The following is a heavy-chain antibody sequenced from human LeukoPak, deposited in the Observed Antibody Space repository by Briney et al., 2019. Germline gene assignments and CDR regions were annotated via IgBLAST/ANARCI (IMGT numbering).Heavy chain of an antibody. CDR3: AREWEMASLHYYMDV. CDR1: GFTFSSYW. Sequence: GGSLRLSCAASGFTFSSYWMHWVRQAPGKGLVWVSRINSDGSSTSYADSVKSRFTISRDNAKNTLYLQMNSLRAEDTAVYYCAREWEMASLHYYMDVWGKGTTVTISS. D-gene: IGHD5-24*01. J-gene: IGHJ6*03. V-gene: IGHV3-74*01. CDR2: INSDGSST.